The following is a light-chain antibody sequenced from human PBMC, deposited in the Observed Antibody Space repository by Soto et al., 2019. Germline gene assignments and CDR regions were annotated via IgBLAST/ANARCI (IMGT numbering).Light chain of an antibody. CDR2: EVT. V-gene: IGLV2-8*01. Sequence: QSALTQPPSASGSPGQSVTISCTGTSSDVGGYNYVSWYQQHPGKAPKLIISEVTKRPSGVPDRFSGSKSGNTASLTVSGLQAEDEADYYCSSYAGSNNFRVFGTGTKVTVL. J-gene: IGLJ1*01. CDR3: SSYAGSNNFRV. CDR1: SSDVGGYNY.